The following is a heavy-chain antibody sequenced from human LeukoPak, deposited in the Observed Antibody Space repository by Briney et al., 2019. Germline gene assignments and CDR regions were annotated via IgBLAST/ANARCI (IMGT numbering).Heavy chain of an antibody. CDR3: AKGNLGFDY. D-gene: IGHD1-14*01. CDR2: ISWNSGSI. CDR1: GFTFDDYA. J-gene: IGHJ4*02. V-gene: IGHV3-9*01. Sequence: GRSLRLSCAASGFTFDDYAMHWVRQAPGKGLEWVSGISWNSGSIGYADSVKGRFTISRDNAKNSLYLQMNSLRAEDTALYYCAKGNLGFDYWGQGTLVTVSS.